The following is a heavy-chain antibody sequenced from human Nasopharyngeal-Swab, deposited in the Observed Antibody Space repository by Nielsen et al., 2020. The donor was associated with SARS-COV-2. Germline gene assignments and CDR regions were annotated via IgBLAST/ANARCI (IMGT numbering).Heavy chain of an antibody. CDR2: ISSSSSYI. J-gene: IGHJ6*03. D-gene: IGHD2-15*01. CDR3: ASGGGIGCSGGSCYSSLWYYYYMDV. V-gene: IGHV3-21*01. Sequence: WIRQPPGKGLEWVSSISSSSSYIYYADSVKGRLTISRDNAKNSLYLQMNSLRAEDTAVYYCASGGGIGCSGGSCYSSLWYYYYMDVWGKGTTVTVSS.